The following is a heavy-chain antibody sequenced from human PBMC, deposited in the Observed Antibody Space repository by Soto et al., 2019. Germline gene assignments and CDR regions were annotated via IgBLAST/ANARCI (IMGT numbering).Heavy chain of an antibody. V-gene: IGHV1-18*01. CDR2: ISAYNGNT. J-gene: IGHJ1*01. D-gene: IGHD6-13*01. CDR3: ARDRDDSSWSSAAYLHH. CDR1: GYTFTSRG. Sequence: ASVKVSCKDSGYTFTSRGIHWVRQAPGQGLEWMGWISAYNGNTKYAQKLQGRVTLTRDTSTGTAYMELRSLRSDDTAVYYCARDRDDSSWSSAAYLHHRGQGSLVPVSS.